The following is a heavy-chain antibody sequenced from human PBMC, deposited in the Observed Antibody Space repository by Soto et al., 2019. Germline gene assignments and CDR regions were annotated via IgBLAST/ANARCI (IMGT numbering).Heavy chain of an antibody. V-gene: IGHV4-31*03. CDR3: ASRPRFGQLGRGNGMDV. Sequence: TLSLTCNVSGVSISSGGDYWTWIRQHPGKGLEWIGYIYYSGSTFYNPSLKSRVTMSVDTSKNQFSLKLTSVTAADTAVYYCASRPRFGQLGRGNGMDVWGQGTTVTVSS. CDR1: GVSISSGGDY. D-gene: IGHD6-13*01. J-gene: IGHJ6*02. CDR2: IYYSGST.